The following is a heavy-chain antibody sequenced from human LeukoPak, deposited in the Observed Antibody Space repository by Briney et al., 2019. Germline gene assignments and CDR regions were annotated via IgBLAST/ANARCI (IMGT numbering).Heavy chain of an antibody. J-gene: IGHJ4*02. CDR2: IYYSGST. CDR3: ARGHSSSWYSFDY. V-gene: IGHV4-59*01. Sequence: PSETLSLTCTVSGGSISSYYWNWIRQPPGKGLEWIGYIYYSGSTIYSPSLKSRVTMSVDTSKKQFSLKVSSVIAADTAVYYCARGHSSSWYSFDYWGQGTLVTVSS. D-gene: IGHD6-13*01. CDR1: GGSISSYY.